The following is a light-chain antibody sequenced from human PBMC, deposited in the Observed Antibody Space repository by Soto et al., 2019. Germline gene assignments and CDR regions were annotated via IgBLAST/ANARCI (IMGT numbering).Light chain of an antibody. Sequence: EIMLTQSPCTLSLSTGERATLSCRASQSVSTSYLAWYQQKPGQAPRLLIYGASSRATGVPDRFSGSGSGTDFTLTISGLEPEDFAVYYCQQYGNSRGTFGQGTKVDIK. CDR2: GAS. V-gene: IGKV3-20*01. CDR1: QSVSTSY. CDR3: QQYGNSRGT. J-gene: IGKJ1*01.